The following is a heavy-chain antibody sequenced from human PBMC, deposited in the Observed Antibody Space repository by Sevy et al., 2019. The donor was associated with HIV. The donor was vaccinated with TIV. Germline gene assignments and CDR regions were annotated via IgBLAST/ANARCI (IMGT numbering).Heavy chain of an antibody. CDR2: INPDSSGP. CDR1: GYTFTGYY. Sequence: ASVKVSCKASGYTFTGYYMHWVRQAPGQGLEWMGWINPDSSGPNYAPKFQGRVTLTRDTSISTAYMELSRLKSDVTAVYYCVRDDRDGYFDYWGQGTLVTVSS. J-gene: IGHJ4*02. V-gene: IGHV1-2*02. CDR3: VRDDRDGYFDY.